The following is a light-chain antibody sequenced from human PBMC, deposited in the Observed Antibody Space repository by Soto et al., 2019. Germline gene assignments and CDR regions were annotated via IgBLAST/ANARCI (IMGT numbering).Light chain of an antibody. V-gene: IGLV1-40*01. CDR3: QSYDSSLSGYV. J-gene: IGLJ1*01. Sequence: QSVLTQPPSVSGAPGQRVTISCTGSSSSIGAGYDVHWYQQLPGIAPKLLIYANTNRPSGVPGRFSGSKSGTSASLAITGLQAEDEADYYCQSYDSSLSGYVFGTGTKLTVL. CDR1: SSSIGAGYD. CDR2: ANT.